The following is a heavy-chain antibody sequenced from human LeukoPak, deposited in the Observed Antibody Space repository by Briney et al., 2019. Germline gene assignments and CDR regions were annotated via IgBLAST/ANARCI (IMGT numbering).Heavy chain of an antibody. CDR2: IYYSGGT. Sequence: SETLSLTCTVSGGSISSYYWSWIRQPPGKGLEWIGYIYYSGGTNYNPSLKSRVTISVDTSKNQFSLRLSSVTAADTALYYCARGSRAVGFDFWGQGTLVTVSS. CDR1: GGSISSYY. J-gene: IGHJ4*02. D-gene: IGHD1-26*01. CDR3: ARGSRAVGFDF. V-gene: IGHV4-59*01.